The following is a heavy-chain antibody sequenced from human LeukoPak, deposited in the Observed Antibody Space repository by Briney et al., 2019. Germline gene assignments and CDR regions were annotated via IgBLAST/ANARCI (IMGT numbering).Heavy chain of an antibody. V-gene: IGHV4-34*01. CDR2: INHIGST. Sequence: ASETLSLTCSVNGGSFSGYYWSWIRQPPGKGLECIGEINHIGSTNYIPSLKSRVSISVDTSKNQFSLRLSSVTAADTAVYYCARLDYGGTDAFDIWGQGTMVTVSS. D-gene: IGHD4-23*01. CDR3: ARLDYGGTDAFDI. CDR1: GGSFSGYY. J-gene: IGHJ3*02.